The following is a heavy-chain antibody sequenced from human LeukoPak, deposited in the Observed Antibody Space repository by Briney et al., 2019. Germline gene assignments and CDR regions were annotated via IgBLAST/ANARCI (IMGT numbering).Heavy chain of an antibody. CDR1: GYSFTSYW. CDR2: IYPNDSDA. CDR3: ARLPKIDNYYDTSGHAYNWFDP. J-gene: IGHJ5*02. Sequence: GESLKISCKGSGYSFTSYWIGWVRQMPRKGLEWMGIIYPNDSDARYSPSFQGQVTISADKSISTAYLQWSSLKASDTAMYYCARLPKIDNYYDTSGHAYNWFDPWGQGTLVTVSS. D-gene: IGHD3-22*01. V-gene: IGHV5-51*01.